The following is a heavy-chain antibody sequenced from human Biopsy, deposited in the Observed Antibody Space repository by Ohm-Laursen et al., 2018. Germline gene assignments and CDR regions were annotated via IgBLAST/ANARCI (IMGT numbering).Heavy chain of an antibody. V-gene: IGHV1-2*02. CDR1: GYTFSSSD. CDR3: TRGGYYYDSLAYYYWFDP. J-gene: IGHJ5*02. Sequence: ASVKVSCKTSGYTFSSSDINWVRQAPGQGLEWMGWINAKTGDTNYAQKFQGRVTMTRDTSISTAYVDLSSLRSDDTAVYYCTRGGYYYDSLAYYYWFDPWGQGTLVTVSS. D-gene: IGHD3-22*01. CDR2: INAKTGDT.